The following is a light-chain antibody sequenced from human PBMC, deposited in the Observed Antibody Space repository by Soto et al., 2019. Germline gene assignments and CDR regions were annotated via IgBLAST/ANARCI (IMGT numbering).Light chain of an antibody. J-gene: IGLJ1*01. CDR1: NSNIGNNG. Sequence: QSVLTQPPSVSEAPRQRVTISCSGSNSNIGNNGVNWYQQLPGKAPKLLMYYDNLLPSGVSDRFSGSRSGTSASLAISGLQSEDEADYYCAAWDDRLNGYVFGAGTKLTVL. CDR2: YDN. V-gene: IGLV1-36*01. CDR3: AAWDDRLNGYV.